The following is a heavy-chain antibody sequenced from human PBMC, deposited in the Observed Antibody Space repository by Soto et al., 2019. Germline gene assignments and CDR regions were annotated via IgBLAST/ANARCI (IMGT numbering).Heavy chain of an antibody. Sequence: PSETLSLTCAVYGGSFSGYYWSWIRQPPGKGLEWIGEINHSGSTNYNPSLKSRVTISVDTSKNQFSLKLSSVTAADTAVYYCARGNHPNYSGSGSYYKYWGQGTLVTVSS. CDR1: GGSFSGYY. V-gene: IGHV4-34*01. CDR3: ARGNHPNYSGSGSYYKY. J-gene: IGHJ4*02. CDR2: INHSGST. D-gene: IGHD3-10*01.